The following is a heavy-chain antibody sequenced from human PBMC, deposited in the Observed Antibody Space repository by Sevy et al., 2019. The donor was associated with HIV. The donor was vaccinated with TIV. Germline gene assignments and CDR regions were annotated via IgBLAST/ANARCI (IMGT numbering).Heavy chain of an antibody. CDR3: ARGRGAYNLVDS. J-gene: IGHJ4*02. CDR1: GGSFSGYY. V-gene: IGHV4-34*01. CDR2: INHSGTT. Sequence: PSETLSLTCAIYGGSFSGYYWNWIRQPPGKGLEWIGEINHSGTTNYNPSFKSRVTISRDTSKNQFSLKWSSVTAADTAVYYCARGRGAYNLVDSWGQGTLVTVSS. D-gene: IGHD1-1*01.